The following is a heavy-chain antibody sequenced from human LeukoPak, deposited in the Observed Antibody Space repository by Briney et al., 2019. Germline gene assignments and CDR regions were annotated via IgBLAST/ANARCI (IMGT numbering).Heavy chain of an antibody. CDR2: ISVYNGNT. J-gene: IGHJ2*01. CDR1: GYTFISYG. V-gene: IGHV1-18*01. D-gene: IGHD2-21*02. Sequence: ASVKVSCKASGYTFISYGISWVRQAPAQGLEWMGWISVYNGNTNYAQNLQGRVTMTTDTSTSTAYMELRSLRSDDTAVYYCARGLGVVTAQSEQPKPRYFDLWGRGTQVTVSS. CDR3: ARGLGVVTAQSEQPKPRYFDL.